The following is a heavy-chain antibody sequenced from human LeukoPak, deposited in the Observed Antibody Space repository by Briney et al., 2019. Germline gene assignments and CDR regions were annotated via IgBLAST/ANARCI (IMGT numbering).Heavy chain of an antibody. D-gene: IGHD3-22*01. CDR3: ARDQGATYDSSGYYN. CDR2: ITPIFGTA. CDR1: GDIFSTYV. Sequence: SVKVSCKASGDIFSTYVINWVRQAPGQGLEWMGGITPIFGTANYAQKFQGRVTITADESTSTAYMELSSLRSEDTAVYYCARDQGATYDSSGYYNRGQGTLVTVSS. J-gene: IGHJ4*02. V-gene: IGHV1-69*13.